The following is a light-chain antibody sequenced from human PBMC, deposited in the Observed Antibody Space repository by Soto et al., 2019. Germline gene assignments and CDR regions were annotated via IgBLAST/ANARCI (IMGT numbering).Light chain of an antibody. J-gene: IGKJ1*01. CDR1: QSVSSSY. V-gene: IGKV3-20*01. CDR2: GAS. Sequence: EIVLTQSPGTLSLSPGERATLSCRASQSVSSSYLAWYQQKPGQAPRLLIYGASSRATGIPDRFSGSGSGTDFPLANSRLEPEDLAVYYCQKYGSSPPTFGQGTKVDIK. CDR3: QKYGSSPPT.